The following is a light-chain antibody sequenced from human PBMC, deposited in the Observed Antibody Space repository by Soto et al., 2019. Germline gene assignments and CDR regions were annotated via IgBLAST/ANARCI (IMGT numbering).Light chain of an antibody. CDR3: HQTDSIPET. CDR1: PSISLF. Sequence: DIQMTQSPSSLSASVGDIVTITCRASPSISLFLNCYEQKPGKAPKLLIYAASSLQSGVPSRFTGNGSGTDFTLTISSLQPEDFATYYCHQTDSIPETFGQGTKVEIK. J-gene: IGKJ1*01. CDR2: AAS. V-gene: IGKV1-39*01.